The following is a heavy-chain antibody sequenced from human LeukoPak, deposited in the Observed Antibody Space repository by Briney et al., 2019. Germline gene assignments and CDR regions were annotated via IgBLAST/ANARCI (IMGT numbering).Heavy chain of an antibody. V-gene: IGHV3-64*01. CDR1: GFTFSSYA. CDR3: ARGPDVVLVSHWSFFDY. J-gene: IGHJ4*02. CDR2: ISSSGGST. Sequence: GGSLRLSCAASGFTFSSYAMHWVRQVPGKGLEYVSAISSSGGSTYYANSVKGRFTISRDNSMNTLYLQMGSLRTEDMAIYYCARGPDVVLVSHWSFFDYWGQGTLVTVSS. D-gene: IGHD2-8*02.